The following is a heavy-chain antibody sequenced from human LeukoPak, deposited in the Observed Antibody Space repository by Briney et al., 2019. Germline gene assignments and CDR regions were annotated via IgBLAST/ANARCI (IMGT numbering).Heavy chain of an antibody. D-gene: IGHD5-12*01. CDR1: GFIFDDYA. Sequence: GGSLRLSRAASGFIFDDYAMHWVRQVPGKGLEWVSGINWNSDSIGYADSVKGRFTTSRDNAKNSLYLQMNSLRAEDTAFYYCAINGGGDSGYGNFDYWGQGTLVTVSS. CDR3: AINGGGDSGYGNFDY. CDR2: INWNSDSI. V-gene: IGHV3-9*01. J-gene: IGHJ4*02.